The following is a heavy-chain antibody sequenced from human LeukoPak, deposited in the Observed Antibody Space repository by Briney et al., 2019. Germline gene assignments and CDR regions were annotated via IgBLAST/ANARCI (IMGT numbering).Heavy chain of an antibody. D-gene: IGHD6-13*01. CDR2: IIPTLGIA. Sequence: SVKVSCKASGGTFSSYAISWVRQAPGQGLEWMGRIIPTLGIANYAQKFQGRVTITADKSTSTAYMELSSLRSEDTAVYYCARHVGLGESEYSSSSPVDAFDIWGQGTMVTVSS. CDR1: GGTFSSYA. V-gene: IGHV1-69*04. CDR3: ARHVGLGESEYSSSSPVDAFDI. J-gene: IGHJ3*02.